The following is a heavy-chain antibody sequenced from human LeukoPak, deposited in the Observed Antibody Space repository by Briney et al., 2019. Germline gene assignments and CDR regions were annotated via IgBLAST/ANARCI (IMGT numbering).Heavy chain of an antibody. CDR2: ISGSGGST. Sequence: QPGGSLRLSCAASGFTFSSYAMSWVRQAPGKGLEWVSAISGSGGSTYYADSVKGRFTISRDNAKNSLYLQMNSLRAEDTAVYYCFVTSYSSRRSELGNYWGQGTLVTVSS. V-gene: IGHV3-23*01. D-gene: IGHD6-13*01. CDR1: GFTFSSYA. J-gene: IGHJ4*02. CDR3: FVTSYSSRRSELGNY.